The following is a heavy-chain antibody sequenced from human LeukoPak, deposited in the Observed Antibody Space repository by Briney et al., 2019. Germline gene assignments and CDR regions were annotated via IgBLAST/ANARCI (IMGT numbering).Heavy chain of an antibody. V-gene: IGHV3-30*18. D-gene: IGHD3-22*01. CDR3: AKGGTPWTYYYDSSGHAPFDY. Sequence: GRSLRLSCAASGFTLSSYGMHWVRQAPGKGLEWVAVISYDGTNKYYADSVKGRFTISRDNSKNTLYLQMNSLRAEDTAVYYCAKGGTPWTYYYDSSGHAPFDYWGQGTLVTVSS. CDR2: ISYDGTNK. J-gene: IGHJ4*02. CDR1: GFTLSSYG.